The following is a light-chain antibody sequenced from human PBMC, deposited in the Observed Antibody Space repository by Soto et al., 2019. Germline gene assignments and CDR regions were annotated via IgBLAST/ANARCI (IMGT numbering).Light chain of an antibody. CDR1: QSIRTN. CDR3: QHYNERPLT. V-gene: IGKV3-15*01. CDR2: GAS. Sequence: EMVMTQSPATLSVSPGERATLSCRASQSIRTNLAWYQQKPGQAPRLLIFGASTRAIAIPARFSGSGSGTEFTLTISSLQSEDFAVYYCQHYNERPLTFGGGTKVEIK. J-gene: IGKJ4*01.